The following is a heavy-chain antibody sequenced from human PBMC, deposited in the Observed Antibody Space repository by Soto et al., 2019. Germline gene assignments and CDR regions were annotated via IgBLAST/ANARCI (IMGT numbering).Heavy chain of an antibody. CDR3: ARDQKGVATIHDAFDI. D-gene: IGHD5-12*01. CDR2: IYYSGST. CDR1: GGSISIYY. V-gene: IGHV4-59*01. J-gene: IGHJ3*02. Sequence: SETLSLTCTVSGGSISIYYWSWIRHPPGKGLEWIGYIYYSGSTNYNPSLKSRVTISVDTSKNQFSLKLSSVTAADTAVYYCARDQKGVATIHDAFDIWGQGTMVTVSS.